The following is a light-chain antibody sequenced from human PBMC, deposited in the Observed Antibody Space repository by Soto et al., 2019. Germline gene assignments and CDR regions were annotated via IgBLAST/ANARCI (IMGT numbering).Light chain of an antibody. V-gene: IGLV2-11*01. CDR2: DVS. Sequence: QSVLTQPRSVSGSPGQSVTLSCTGTSSDVGGYNYVSWYQQHPGKAPKPMIYDVSKRPSGVPDRFSGSKSGNTASLTISGLQAEDEADYYCCSYAGSYTLVFGTGTKVTVL. CDR1: SSDVGGYNY. J-gene: IGLJ1*01. CDR3: CSYAGSYTLV.